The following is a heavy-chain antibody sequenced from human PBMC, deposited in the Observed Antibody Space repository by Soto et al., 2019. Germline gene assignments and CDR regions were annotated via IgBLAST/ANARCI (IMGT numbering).Heavy chain of an antibody. J-gene: IGHJ4*02. V-gene: IGHV1-69*12. D-gene: IGHD6-6*01. CDR1: GGTFSSYA. CDR2: IIPIFGTA. CDR3: ARDGWSVSSSPTYYFDY. Sequence: QVQLVQSGAEVKKPGSSVKVSCKASGGTFSSYAISWVRQAPGQGLEWMGGIIPIFGTANYAQKFQGRVTITADESTSTAYMELSSLRSEDTAVYYCARDGWSVSSSPTYYFDYWGQGTLVTVSS.